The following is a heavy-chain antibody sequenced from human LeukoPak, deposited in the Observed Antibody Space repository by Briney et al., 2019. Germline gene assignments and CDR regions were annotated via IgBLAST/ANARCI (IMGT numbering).Heavy chain of an antibody. CDR1: GGSMSGSY. J-gene: IGHJ3*01. Sequence: SETLSLTCIVSGGSMSGSYWSWIRQPPGKGLEWLGNIYFTGSSKSNPSLKSRVTISLDTSKNQFSLSLASVTAADTAVYYCARRRQVTSYAPYAFDVWGQGTMVTVSS. CDR2: IYFTGSS. V-gene: IGHV4-59*08. CDR3: ARRRQVTSYAPYAFDV.